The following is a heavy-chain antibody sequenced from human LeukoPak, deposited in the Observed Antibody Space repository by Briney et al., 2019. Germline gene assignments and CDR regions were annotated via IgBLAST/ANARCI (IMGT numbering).Heavy chain of an antibody. CDR2: INPNSGAT. Sequence: ASMKVSCKASGYTFTDYFLHWVRRAPGQEFELMGWINPNSGATHYIQSFQGRVTMTRDTSLSIAYLQLNSLTSDDMAMYYCARAQYLTAPAGTFANSWGQGTLVTVSS. CDR3: ARAQYLTAPAGTFANS. J-gene: IGHJ4*02. D-gene: IGHD6-13*01. CDR1: GYTFTDYF. V-gene: IGHV1-2*02.